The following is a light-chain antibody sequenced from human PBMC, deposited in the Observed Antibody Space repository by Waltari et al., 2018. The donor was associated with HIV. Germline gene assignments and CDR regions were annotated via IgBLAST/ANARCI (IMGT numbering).Light chain of an antibody. CDR2: GAS. V-gene: IGKV3-15*01. J-gene: IGKJ1*01. CDR3: QQYNNWPPRT. Sequence: DIVMTQSPATLSVSPGERATLSCRASQSVSSNLAWYQQKPGQAPRLLIYGASTRAPGIPARFSGSGSGTEFTLTISSLQSEDFAVYYCQQYNNWPPRTFGQGTKVEIK. CDR1: QSVSSN.